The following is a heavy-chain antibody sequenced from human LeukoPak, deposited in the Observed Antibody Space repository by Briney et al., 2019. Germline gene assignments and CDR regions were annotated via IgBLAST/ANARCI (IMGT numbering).Heavy chain of an antibody. CDR3: ARRRGRYSGDAFDI. Sequence: PGGSLRLSCAASGFNISSNDMNWVRQAPGKGLEWVSIIYSGGSTYYADSVKGRFTFSRDNSKNTLYLQMRSLRAEDTAVYYCARRRGRYSGDAFDIWGQGTMVTVSS. J-gene: IGHJ3*02. CDR2: IYSGGST. CDR1: GFNISSND. V-gene: IGHV3-66*04. D-gene: IGHD1-26*01.